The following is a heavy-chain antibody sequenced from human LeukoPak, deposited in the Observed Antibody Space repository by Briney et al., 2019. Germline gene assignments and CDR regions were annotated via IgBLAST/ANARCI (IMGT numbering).Heavy chain of an antibody. CDR1: GFTFSNAW. D-gene: IGHD2-2*03. CDR2: IKSKTDGGTT. J-gene: IGHJ5*02. Sequence: GGSLRLSCAASGFTFSNAWMNWVRQAPGKGLEWVGRIKSKTDGGTTDYAAPVKGRFTISRDDSKNTLYLQMNSLRAEDTAVYYCARDGGYCSSTSCYDEMSWFDPWGQGTLVTVSS. CDR3: ARDGGYCSSTSCYDEMSWFDP. V-gene: IGHV3-15*07.